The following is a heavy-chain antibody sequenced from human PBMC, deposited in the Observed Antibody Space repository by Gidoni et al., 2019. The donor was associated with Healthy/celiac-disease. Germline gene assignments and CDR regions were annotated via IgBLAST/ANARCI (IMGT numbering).Heavy chain of an antibody. V-gene: IGHV4-59*01. CDR1: GGSIRSYY. Sequence: QVQLQESGPGLVKPSEPLSLARTVSGGSIRSYYWSWIRQPPGKGLEWIGYIYYSGSTNYNASLKSRVTISVDTSKNQLSLKLSSVTAADTAVYYCARVVVGATLGSWIDYWGQGTLVTVSS. D-gene: IGHD1-26*01. CDR2: IYYSGST. CDR3: ARVVVGATLGSWIDY. J-gene: IGHJ4*02.